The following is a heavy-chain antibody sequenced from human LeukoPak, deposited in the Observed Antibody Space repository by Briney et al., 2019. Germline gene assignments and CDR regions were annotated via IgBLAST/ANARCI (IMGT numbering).Heavy chain of an antibody. Sequence: SETLSLTCAVYGGSFSGYYWSWIRQPPGKGLEWIGEINHSGSTNYNPSLKSRVTISVDTSKNQFSLKLSSVTAADTAVYYCAMILTVASSPDYWGQGTLVTVSS. CDR2: INHSGST. CDR3: AMILTVASSPDY. CDR1: GGSFSGYY. D-gene: IGHD3-9*01. V-gene: IGHV4-34*01. J-gene: IGHJ4*02.